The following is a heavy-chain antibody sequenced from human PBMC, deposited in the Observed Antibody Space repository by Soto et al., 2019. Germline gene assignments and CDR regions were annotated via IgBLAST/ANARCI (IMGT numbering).Heavy chain of an antibody. J-gene: IGHJ4*02. CDR3: ANDRGRIVVVVSFDY. Sequence: GGSLRLSCAASGFTFSSYAISWVRQAPGKGLGWVSAISGSGGSTYYADSVKGRFTISRDNSKNTMYLQMNRLRAEDTAVDYFANDRGRIVVVVSFDYWGQGTLVTVSS. V-gene: IGHV3-23*01. CDR2: ISGSGGST. CDR1: GFTFSSYA. D-gene: IGHD2-15*01.